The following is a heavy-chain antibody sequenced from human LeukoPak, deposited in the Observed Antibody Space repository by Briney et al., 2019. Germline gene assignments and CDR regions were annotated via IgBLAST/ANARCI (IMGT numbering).Heavy chain of an antibody. Sequence: SETLSLTCAVYGGSFRGYYWSWIRQPPGKGLEWIGEINHSGSTNYNPSLKSRVTISVDTSKNQFSLKLSSVTAADTAVYYCGRVGYYYDSSGYYPFDYWGQGTLVTVSS. CDR1: GGSFRGYY. J-gene: IGHJ4*02. CDR3: GRVGYYYDSSGYYPFDY. D-gene: IGHD3-22*01. CDR2: INHSGST. V-gene: IGHV4-34*01.